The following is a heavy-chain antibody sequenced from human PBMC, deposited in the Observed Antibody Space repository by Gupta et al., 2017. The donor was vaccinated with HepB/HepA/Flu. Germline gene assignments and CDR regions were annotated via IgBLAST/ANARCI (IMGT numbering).Heavy chain of an antibody. CDR2: IIPIFGTA. J-gene: IGHJ4*02. V-gene: IGHV1-69*01. CDR1: GGTFGSYA. Sequence: QVQLVQSGAEVKKPGSSVKVSCQASGGTFGSYAISWVRQAPGQGLEWMGGIIPIFGTANYAQKFQGRVTITADESTGTAYMELSSLRSEDTAVYYCARGGGYSYGANIDYWGQGTLVTVSS. D-gene: IGHD5-18*01. CDR3: ARGGGYSYGANIDY.